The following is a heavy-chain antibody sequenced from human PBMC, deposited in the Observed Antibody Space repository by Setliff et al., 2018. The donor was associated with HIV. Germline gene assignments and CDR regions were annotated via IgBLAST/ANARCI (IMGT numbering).Heavy chain of an antibody. V-gene: IGHV4-31*03. CDR2: IYNTGDA. J-gene: IGHJ5*02. CDR3: ARWYTTGRGWFDP. D-gene: IGHD6-25*01. Sequence: SETLSLTCTVSGGSINSGEYYWSWSRQRPGKGLEWIGYIYNTGDAYYNPPLKGRVTISIDTSKNQFSLRLTSVTAADTAVYYCARWYTTGRGWFDPWGQGTLVTVSS. CDR1: GGSINSGEYY.